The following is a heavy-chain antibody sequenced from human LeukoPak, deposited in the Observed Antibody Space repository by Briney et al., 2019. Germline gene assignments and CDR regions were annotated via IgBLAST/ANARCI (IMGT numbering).Heavy chain of an antibody. V-gene: IGHV1-18*01. D-gene: IGHD3-22*01. CDR3: ASAVRRSYYYDSSGYSSLDY. CDR1: GYTFTSYG. CDR2: ISAYNGNT. Sequence: ASVKVSCKASGYTFTSYGISWVRQAPGQGLEWMGWISAYNGNTNYAQKLQGRVTMTTDTSTSTAYMELRSLRSEDTAVYYCASAVRRSYYYDSSGYSSLDYWGQGTLVTVSS. J-gene: IGHJ4*02.